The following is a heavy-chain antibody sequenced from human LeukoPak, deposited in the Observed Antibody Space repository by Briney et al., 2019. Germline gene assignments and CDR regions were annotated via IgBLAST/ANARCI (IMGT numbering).Heavy chain of an antibody. D-gene: IGHD1-26*01. CDR3: ARDPVGATPL. J-gene: IGHJ4*02. CDR2: IIPIFGTA. V-gene: IGHV1-69*13. CDR1: GGTFSSYA. Sequence: SVKVSCTASGGTFSSYAISWVRQAPGQGLEWMGGIIPIFGTANYAQKFQGRVTITADESTSTAYMELSSLRSEDTAVYYCARDPVGATPLWGQGTLVTVSS.